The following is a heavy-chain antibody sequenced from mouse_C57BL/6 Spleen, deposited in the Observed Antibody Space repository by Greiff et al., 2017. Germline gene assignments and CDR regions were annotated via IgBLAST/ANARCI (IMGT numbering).Heavy chain of an antibody. CDR2: INPGSGGT. J-gene: IGHJ3*01. D-gene: IGHD2-13*01. V-gene: IGHV1-54*01. CDR1: GYAFTNYL. Sequence: QVQLQQSGAELVRPGTSVKVSCKASGYAFTNYLIEWVKQRPGQGLEWIGVINPGSGGTNYNEKLKGKATLTSDKSSSTAYMQLSSLTSEDSAVYFCARRTDYWGQGTLVTVSA. CDR3: ARRTDY.